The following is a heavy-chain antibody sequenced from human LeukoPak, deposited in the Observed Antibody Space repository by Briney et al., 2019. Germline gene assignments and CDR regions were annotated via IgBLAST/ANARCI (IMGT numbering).Heavy chain of an antibody. Sequence: SVKVSCKASGGTFSSYAIIWVRQAPGQGLEWMGGIIPIFGTVNYAQKFQGRVTITTDESTSTAYMELSSLRSEDTAVYYCARDNYAGANWFDPWGQGTLVTVSS. CDR2: IIPIFGTV. CDR1: GGTFSSYA. V-gene: IGHV1-69*05. J-gene: IGHJ5*02. CDR3: ARDNYAGANWFDP. D-gene: IGHD1-7*01.